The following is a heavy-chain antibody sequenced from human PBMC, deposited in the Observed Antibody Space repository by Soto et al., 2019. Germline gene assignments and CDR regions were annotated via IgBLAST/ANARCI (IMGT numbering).Heavy chain of an antibody. D-gene: IGHD6-19*01. CDR3: AHRPSGWYLFDY. CDR2: IYWNDDK. CDR1: GFSLSTSGLG. V-gene: IGHV2-5*01. J-gene: IGHJ4*02. Sequence: SGPNAGEPTRTLTLTCTFSGFSLSTSGLGVGWIRQPPGKALEWLALIYWNDDKRYSPSLKARLTITKDTSKNQVVLTMTNMDPVDTATYYCAHRPSGWYLFDYWGQGTLVTVSS.